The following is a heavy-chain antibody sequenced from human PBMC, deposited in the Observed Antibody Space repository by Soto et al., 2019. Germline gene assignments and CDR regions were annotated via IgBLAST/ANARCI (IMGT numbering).Heavy chain of an antibody. D-gene: IGHD6-19*01. CDR3: ARPTRQWLGLRYYYGMDV. CDR2: INHSGST. CDR1: GGSFSGYY. Sequence: PSETLSLTCAVYGGSFSGYYWSWIRQPPGKGLEWIGEINHSGSTNYNPSLKSRVTISVDTSKNQFSLKLSSVTAADTAVYYCARPTRQWLGLRYYYGMDVWRQGTTVT. V-gene: IGHV4-34*01. J-gene: IGHJ6*02.